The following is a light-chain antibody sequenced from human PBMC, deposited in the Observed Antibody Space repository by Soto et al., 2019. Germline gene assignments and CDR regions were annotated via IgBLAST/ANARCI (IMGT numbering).Light chain of an antibody. J-gene: IGLJ1*01. Sequence: QSALTQPASVSGSPGQSITFSCTGTSSDIGVYNYVSWYQQHPGKAPKLMIYEVNNRPSGVSNRFSGSKSGNMASLTISGLQAEDEADYYCSSYTTSNTYVFGTGTKLTVL. CDR1: SSDIGVYNY. CDR2: EVN. V-gene: IGLV2-14*01. CDR3: SSYTTSNTYV.